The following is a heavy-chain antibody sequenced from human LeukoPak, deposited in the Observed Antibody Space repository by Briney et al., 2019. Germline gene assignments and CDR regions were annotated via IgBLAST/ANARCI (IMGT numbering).Heavy chain of an antibody. Sequence: KAGGSLRLSCAASGFTFSTYTMNWIRQAPGRGLEWLSYITGSSTIYYADSVKGRFTISRDDAKNSLYLQMDSLGDEDTAVYYCAREAGPLDYWGQGTLVTVSS. CDR1: GFTFSTYT. CDR3: AREAGPLDY. CDR2: ITGSSTI. V-gene: IGHV3-48*02. D-gene: IGHD6-19*01. J-gene: IGHJ4*02.